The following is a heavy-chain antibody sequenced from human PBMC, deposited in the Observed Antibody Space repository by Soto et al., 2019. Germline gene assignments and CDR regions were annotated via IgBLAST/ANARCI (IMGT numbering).Heavy chain of an antibody. CDR2: ISYDGSNK. Sequence: PGGSLRLSCAASGFTFSSYGMHWVRQAPGKGLEWVAAISYDGSNKYYADSVKGRFTISRDNSKNTLYLQMNSLRAEDTAVYYCAKDRRRYSYGPEYYYYCMDVWGQGTTVTGSS. J-gene: IGHJ6*02. V-gene: IGHV3-30*18. CDR1: GFTFSSYG. D-gene: IGHD5-18*01. CDR3: AKDRRRYSYGPEYYYYCMDV.